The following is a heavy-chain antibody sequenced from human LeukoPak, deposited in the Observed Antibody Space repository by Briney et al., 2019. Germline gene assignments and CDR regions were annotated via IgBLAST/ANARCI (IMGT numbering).Heavy chain of an antibody. CDR1: GGSMSRYY. Sequence: SETLSLTCTVSGGSMSRYYWSWVRQPPGKGLEWIGYIYYSGTTNYNPSLKSRVTMSVDTSQNQFSLRLSSVTAADTAVYYCARGPYCGGDCFLDYWGQGTLVTVSS. CDR2: IYYSGTT. D-gene: IGHD2-21*02. V-gene: IGHV4-59*01. J-gene: IGHJ4*02. CDR3: ARGPYCGGDCFLDY.